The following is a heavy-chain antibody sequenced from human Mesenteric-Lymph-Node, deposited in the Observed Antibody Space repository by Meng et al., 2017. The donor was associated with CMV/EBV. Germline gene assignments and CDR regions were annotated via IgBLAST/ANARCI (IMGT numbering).Heavy chain of an antibody. V-gene: IGHV3-74*01. Sequence: SCAASGFTFGSYSMNWVRQAPGKGLEWVSRINSDGSSTSYADSVKGRFTISRDNAKNTLYLQMNSLRAEDTAVYYCARDRYSGYDFGYWGQGTLVTVSS. CDR3: ARDRYSGYDFGY. CDR2: INSDGSST. D-gene: IGHD5-12*01. J-gene: IGHJ4*02. CDR1: GFTFGSYS.